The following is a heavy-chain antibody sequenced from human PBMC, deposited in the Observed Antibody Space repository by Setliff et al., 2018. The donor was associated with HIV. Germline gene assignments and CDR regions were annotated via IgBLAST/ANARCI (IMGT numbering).Heavy chain of an antibody. CDR2: VDTTGNT. CDR3: ARDVSWELFPGYLFYYYMDV. V-gene: IGHV4-61*02. J-gene: IGHJ6*03. D-gene: IGHD3-10*01. Sequence: PSETLSLTCNVSGGSISSGSYYWTWIRQPAGKGLEWIGRVDTTGNTNYNPSINSRVTIFPDTYKNHFSLELRSVTAADSAIYYCARDVSWELFPGYLFYYYMDVWGTGTTVTVSS. CDR1: GGSISSGSYY.